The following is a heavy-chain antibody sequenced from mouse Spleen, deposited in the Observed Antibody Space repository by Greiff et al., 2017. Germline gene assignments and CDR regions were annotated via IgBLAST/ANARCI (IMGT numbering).Heavy chain of an antibody. J-gene: IGHJ4*01. D-gene: IGHD2-4*01. CDR1: GFTFSSYA. V-gene: IGHV5-9*04. Sequence: EVKVVESGGGLVKLGGSLKLSCAASGFTFSSYAMSWVRQTPEKRLEWVATISSGGGNTYYPDSVKGRFTISRDNAKNTLYLQMSSLKSEDTAMYYCARDYPYAMDYWGQGTSVTVSS. CDR3: ARDYPYAMDY. CDR2: ISSGGGNT.